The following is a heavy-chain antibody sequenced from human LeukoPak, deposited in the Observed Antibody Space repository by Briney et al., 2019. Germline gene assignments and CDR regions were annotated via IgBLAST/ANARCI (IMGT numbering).Heavy chain of an antibody. J-gene: IGHJ6*04. Sequence: PSETLSLTCAVYGGSFSGYYWSWIRQPPGKGLEWIGEINHSGSTNYNPSLKSRVTISVDTSKNQFSLKLSSVTAADTAVYYRARGQGRGCSGGSCYYYYYGMDVWGKGTTVTVSS. V-gene: IGHV4-34*01. CDR1: GGSFSGYY. CDR2: INHSGST. D-gene: IGHD2-15*01. CDR3: ARGQGRGCSGGSCYYYYYGMDV.